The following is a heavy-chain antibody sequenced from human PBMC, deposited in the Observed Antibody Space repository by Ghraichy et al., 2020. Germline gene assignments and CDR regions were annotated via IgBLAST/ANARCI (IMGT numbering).Heavy chain of an antibody. D-gene: IGHD3-22*01. CDR1: GFTFSSYA. CDR2: ISGSGGST. CDR3: AKYADYYESSGYYYVSL. V-gene: IGHV3-23*01. Sequence: GSLRLSCAASGFTFSSYAMSWVRQAPGKGLEWVSAISGSGGSTYYADSVKGRFTISRDKSKNTLYLQMNSLRAEDTAVYYCAKYADYYESSGYYYVSLWGQGTLVTV. J-gene: IGHJ4*02.